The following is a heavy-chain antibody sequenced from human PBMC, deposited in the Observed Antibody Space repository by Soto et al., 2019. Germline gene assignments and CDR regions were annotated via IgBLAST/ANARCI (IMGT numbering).Heavy chain of an antibody. D-gene: IGHD2-2*01. Sequence: QVQLVQSGAEVKKPGSSVKVSCKASGGTFSSYALSWVRQAPGQGLEWMGGIIPRFGTANYAQKLQGRVTITAYESTSTGYMELSSLRSQDTAVYYCARNHGSLVPAATGGYFYYGLAVWGQGTTVIVSS. V-gene: IGHV1-69*01. CDR3: ARNHGSLVPAATGGYFYYGLAV. CDR2: IIPRFGTA. CDR1: GGTFSSYA. J-gene: IGHJ6*02.